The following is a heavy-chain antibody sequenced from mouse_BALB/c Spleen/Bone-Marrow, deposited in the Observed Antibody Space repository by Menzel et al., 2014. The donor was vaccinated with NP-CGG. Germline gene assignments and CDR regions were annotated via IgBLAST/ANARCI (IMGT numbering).Heavy chain of an antibody. CDR1: GFTFSSYA. CDR3: ARQGDGYYDY. Sequence: EGMLVESGGNLVKPGGSLKLSCAASGFTFSSYAMSWVRQTPEKRLEWVATIRSGGSYTYYPDSVKGRFTISRDNAKSTLYLQMRSLRSEDTAMYYCARQGDGYYDYWGQGTTLTVSS. CDR2: IRSGGSYT. D-gene: IGHD2-3*01. J-gene: IGHJ2*01. V-gene: IGHV5-9-3*01.